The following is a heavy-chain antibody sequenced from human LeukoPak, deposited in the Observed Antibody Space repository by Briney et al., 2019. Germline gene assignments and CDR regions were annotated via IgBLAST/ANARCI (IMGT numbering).Heavy chain of an antibody. CDR3: ARDPGAAAGNLWS. D-gene: IGHD6-25*01. CDR2: IFSDGGT. Sequence: GGSLRLSCVVSGLTVSNNYMTWVRQAPGKGLEWVSLIFSDGGTYYADSVKGRFTISRDSSKNTLYLQMNSLRAEDTALYYCARDPGAAAGNLWSWGQGTLVTVSS. V-gene: IGHV3-66*01. J-gene: IGHJ5*02. CDR1: GLTVSNNY.